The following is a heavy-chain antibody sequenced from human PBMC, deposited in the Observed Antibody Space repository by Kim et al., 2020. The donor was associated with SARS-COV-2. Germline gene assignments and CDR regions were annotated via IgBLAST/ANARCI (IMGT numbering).Heavy chain of an antibody. CDR1: GGSISAYY. J-gene: IGHJ1*01. CDR3: ARHVSGSGSVYEF. Sequence: SETLSLTCVVSGGSISAYYWSWIRQSPGKGLEWMGNIQSGGNTNYNPSLKSRLTLSVDPSRNQFSLDLMSVTAADTAVYFCARHVSGSGSVYEFWGLGT. D-gene: IGHD3-10*01. CDR2: IQSGGNT. V-gene: IGHV4-59*08.